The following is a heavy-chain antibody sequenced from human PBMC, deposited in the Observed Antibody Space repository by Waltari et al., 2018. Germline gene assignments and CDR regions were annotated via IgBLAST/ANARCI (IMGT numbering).Heavy chain of an antibody. CDR3: ARDRTMDV. J-gene: IGHJ6*02. CDR2: ISRSSSYR. CDR1: GFPFSSFN. V-gene: IGHV3-21*01. Sequence: ELQMVESGGGLVKPGGSLRLSCSASGFPFSSFNMNWVRQAAGQGLELVAAISRSSSYREDGDSVQGRVTISRDNAKNSLHLEMNSLRAEDSAVYYCARDRTMDVWGQGTTVTVSS.